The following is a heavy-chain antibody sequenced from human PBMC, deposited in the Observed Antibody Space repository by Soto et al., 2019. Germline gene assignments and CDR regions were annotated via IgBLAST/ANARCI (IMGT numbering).Heavy chain of an antibody. D-gene: IGHD1-1*01. Sequence: QVQLVESGGGWVKPGESLRLSCIGSGFFLSNNWMTWIRQAPGKGLEWVSYISASGDYTIYADSLKGRFTIARDNARNSLWLQINCMQAEYTAVDYCVRSSGWRHVGVYNDGLDVWGQGTTVIVSS. CDR1: GFFLSNNW. CDR2: ISASGDYT. CDR3: VRSSGWRHVGVYNDGLDV. J-gene: IGHJ6*02. V-gene: IGHV3-11*06.